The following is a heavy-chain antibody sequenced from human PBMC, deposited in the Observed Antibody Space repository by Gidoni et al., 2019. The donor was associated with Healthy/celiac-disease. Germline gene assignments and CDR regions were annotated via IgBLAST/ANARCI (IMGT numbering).Heavy chain of an antibody. V-gene: IGHV3-53*01. CDR3: ARSRRYCSSTSCYPGAFDI. CDR1: GFTGSSNY. D-gene: IGHD2-2*01. Sequence: EVQLVESGGGLIRPGGSLRLSCAASGFTGSSNYMSWVRQAPGKGLELVSVIYSGGSKYYADSVQGRFTISRDKSKHTLYLKMTSLRAEDTAVYYCARSRRYCSSTSCYPGAFDIWGQGTMVTVSS. CDR2: IYSGGSK. J-gene: IGHJ3*02.